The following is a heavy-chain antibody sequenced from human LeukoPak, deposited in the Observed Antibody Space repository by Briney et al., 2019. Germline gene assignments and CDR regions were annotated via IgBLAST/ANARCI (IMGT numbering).Heavy chain of an antibody. CDR3: ARQENWFDP. V-gene: IGHV4-34*01. CDR2: INHSGST. J-gene: IGHJ5*02. Sequence: PSETLSLTCAVYGGSFSGYYWSWIRQPPGKGLEWIGEINHSGSTYYNPSLKSRVTISVDTSKNQFSLKLSSVTAADTAVYYCARQENWFDPWGQGTLVTVSS. CDR1: GGSFSGYY.